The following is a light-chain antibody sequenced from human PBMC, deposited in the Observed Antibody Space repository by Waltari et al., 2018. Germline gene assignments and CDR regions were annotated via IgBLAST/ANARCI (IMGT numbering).Light chain of an antibody. Sequence: EIVMTQSPATLSVSPGERVTLSCRASQSVSSNLAWYQQKPGQAPRPLIYGAATRATGIPARFSGSGSGTDFTLTISSLQSEDFAVYYCQQYNNWPLMYTFGQGTKLEI. J-gene: IGKJ2*01. CDR1: QSVSSN. CDR2: GAA. V-gene: IGKV3-15*01. CDR3: QQYNNWPLMYT.